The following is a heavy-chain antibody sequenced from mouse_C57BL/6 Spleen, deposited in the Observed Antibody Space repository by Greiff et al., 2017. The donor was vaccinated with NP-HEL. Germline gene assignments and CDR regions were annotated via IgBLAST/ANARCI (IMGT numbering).Heavy chain of an antibody. D-gene: IGHD1-1*01. V-gene: IGHV1-50*01. J-gene: IGHJ1*03. CDR2: IDPSDSYT. Sequence: QVQLQQSGAELVKPGASVKLSCKASGYTFTSYWMQWVKQRPGQGLEWIGEIDPSDSYTNYNQKFKGKATLTVDTSSSTAYMQLSSLTSEDSAVYYCARAPHYGSSYWYFDVWGTGTTVTVSS. CDR1: GYTFTSYW. CDR3: ARAPHYGSSYWYFDV.